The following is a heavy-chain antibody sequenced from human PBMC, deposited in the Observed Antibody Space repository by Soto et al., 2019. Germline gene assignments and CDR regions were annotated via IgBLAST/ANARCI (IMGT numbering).Heavy chain of an antibody. CDR3: ARSSGGNFGIIIEGTNWFAP. CDR1: RDTFTSYY. D-gene: IGHD1-26*01. CDR2: INPHGGST. V-gene: IGHV1-46*01. J-gene: IGHJ5*02. Sequence: ASVKVSCKAPRDTFTSYYINWVRQAPGQRLEWMGDINPHGGSTAYAQKFKGRVTLTRDTSASTVYMEVSSLTSEDTAMYYCARSSGGNFGIIIEGTNWFAPWGQGTLVTVS.